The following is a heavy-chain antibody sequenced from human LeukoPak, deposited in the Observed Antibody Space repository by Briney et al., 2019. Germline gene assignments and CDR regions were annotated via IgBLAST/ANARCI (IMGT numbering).Heavy chain of an antibody. D-gene: IGHD1-20*01. CDR1: GGTFSSYA. V-gene: IGHV1-69*06. J-gene: IGHJ5*02. CDR3: ARNNWEPTTPHNWFDP. Sequence: SVKVSCKASGGTFSSYAISWVRQAPGQGLEWMGGIIPIFGTANYAQKFQGRVTITADKSTSTAYMELSSLRSEDTAVYYCARNNWEPTTPHNWFDPWGQGTLVTVSS. CDR2: IIPIFGTA.